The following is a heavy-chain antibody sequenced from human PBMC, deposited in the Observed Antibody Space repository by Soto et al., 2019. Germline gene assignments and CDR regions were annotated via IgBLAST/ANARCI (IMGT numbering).Heavy chain of an antibody. Sequence: ETLSLTCTVSGGSINTFYWSWVRQPAGKGLEWIGRIFSSGSTSFNSSLESRVAMSVDTSKNHFSLNLSSVTAADMAVYYCAREGSYSAYNFAHGIQLWSFDFWGQGALVTVSS. CDR1: GGSINTFY. D-gene: IGHD5-12*01. CDR3: AREGSYSAYNFAHGIQLWSFDF. CDR2: IFSSGST. J-gene: IGHJ4*02. V-gene: IGHV4-4*07.